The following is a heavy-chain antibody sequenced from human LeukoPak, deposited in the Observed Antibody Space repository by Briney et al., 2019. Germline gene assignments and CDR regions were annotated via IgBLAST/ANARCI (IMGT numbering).Heavy chain of an antibody. Sequence: SVKVSSKASGGTFSSSAISWVRQAPGQGLEWMGRIIPILGIANYAQKFQGRVTITADKSTSTAYMELGSLRSEDTAVYYCARDASGGSGSNYNADYFTYWSQGTLVTVSS. J-gene: IGHJ4*02. V-gene: IGHV1-69*04. CDR3: ARDASGGSGSNYNADYFTY. CDR2: IIPILGIA. D-gene: IGHD3-10*01. CDR1: GGTFSSSA.